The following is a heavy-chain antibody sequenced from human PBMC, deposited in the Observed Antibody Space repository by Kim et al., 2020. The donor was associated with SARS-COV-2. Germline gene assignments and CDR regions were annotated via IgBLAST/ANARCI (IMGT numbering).Heavy chain of an antibody. CDR2: INHSGST. J-gene: IGHJ4*02. V-gene: IGHV4-34*01. CDR1: GGSFSGYY. D-gene: IGHD5-18*01. Sequence: SETLSLTCAVYGGSFSGYYWSWIRQPPGKGLEWIGEINHSGSTNYNPSLKSRVTISVDTSKNQFSLKLSSVTAADTAVYYCARGQGGYRSFDYWGQGTLVTVSS. CDR3: ARGQGGYRSFDY.